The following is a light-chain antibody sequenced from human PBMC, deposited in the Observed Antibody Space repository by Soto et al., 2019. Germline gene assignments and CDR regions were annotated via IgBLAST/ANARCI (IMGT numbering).Light chain of an antibody. CDR3: QAWDSSTVV. CDR2: QDS. Sequence: SYELTQPPXVSVSPGXXASITCSGDKLGDKYACWYQQKPGQSPVLVIYQDSKRPSGIPERFSGSNSGNTATLTISGTQAMDEADYYCQAWDSSTVVFGGGTKLTVL. CDR1: KLGDKY. J-gene: IGLJ2*01. V-gene: IGLV3-1*01.